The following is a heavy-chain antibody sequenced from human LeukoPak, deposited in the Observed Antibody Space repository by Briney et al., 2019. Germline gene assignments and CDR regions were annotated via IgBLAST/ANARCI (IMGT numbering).Heavy chain of an antibody. J-gene: IGHJ4*02. CDR1: GYTFTGYY. CDR2: INPKSGGT. V-gene: IGHV1-2*02. D-gene: IGHD3-22*01. CDR3: ASPLSYYDSSGYDY. Sequence: ASVKVSCKASGYTFTGYYMHWVRQAPGQGLEWMGWINPKSGGTNYAQKFQGRVTMTRDTSISTAYMELSRLRSDDTAVYYCASPLSYYDSSGYDYWGQGTLVTVSS.